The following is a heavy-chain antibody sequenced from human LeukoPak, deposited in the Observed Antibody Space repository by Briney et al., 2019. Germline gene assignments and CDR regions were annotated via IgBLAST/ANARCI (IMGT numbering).Heavy chain of an antibody. V-gene: IGHV3-30*18. CDR3: AKAETMTQRGYFDY. Sequence: GKSLRLSCAASGFIFSNYGMHWVRQAPGKGLEWVSVVSYDGSNKYYADSVKGRFTISGDNSKNTLSLQMSSLRAEDTAVYYCAKAETMTQRGYFDYWGQGTLVTVSS. J-gene: IGHJ4*02. D-gene: IGHD1-1*01. CDR2: VSYDGSNK. CDR1: GFIFSNYG.